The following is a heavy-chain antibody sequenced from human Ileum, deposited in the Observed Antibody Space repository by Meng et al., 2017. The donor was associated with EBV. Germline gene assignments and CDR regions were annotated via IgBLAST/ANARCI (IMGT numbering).Heavy chain of an antibody. V-gene: IGHV4-4*02. CDR2: TAHSGST. D-gene: IGHD3-22*01. J-gene: IGHJ4*02. CDR1: GGYISRSDW. Sequence: VRLAELGTGVVTQSEARHLTCAALGGYISRSDWWSSVRPPPGKGLEWIGDTAHSGSTNSSPSLKSRVTISLDKSKIQLSLKLNSVTAADTAVYYCASSDYYRSDYWGQGTLVTVSS. CDR3: ASSDYYRSDY.